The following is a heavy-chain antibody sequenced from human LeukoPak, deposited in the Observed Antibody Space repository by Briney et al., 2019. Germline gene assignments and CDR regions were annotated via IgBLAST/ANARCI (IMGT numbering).Heavy chain of an antibody. Sequence: GGSLRLSCAASGFTFSSYAMHWVRQAPGKGLEWVAFIWFDGSNKHYADSVKGRFTISRDNSEDTLYLQMNSLRAEDTAVYYCVRDPSGSGFAFDSWGQGALVTVSS. D-gene: IGHD1-1*01. V-gene: IGHV3-33*08. J-gene: IGHJ4*02. CDR2: IWFDGSNK. CDR1: GFTFSSYA. CDR3: VRDPSGSGFAFDS.